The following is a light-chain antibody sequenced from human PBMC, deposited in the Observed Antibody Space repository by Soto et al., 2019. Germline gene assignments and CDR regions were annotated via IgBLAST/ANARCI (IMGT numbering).Light chain of an antibody. CDR1: QSVSSTY. J-gene: IGKJ5*01. V-gene: IGKV3-20*01. CDR3: QQYSNWPPAIT. CDR2: GAS. Sequence: EIVLTQSPGTLSLSPGERATLSCRASQSVSSTYLIWYQQKPGQAPRLLIYGASSRATGVPDRFSGGGSGTDFTLIISSLQSEDVAVYYCQQYSNWPPAITFGQGTRLEI.